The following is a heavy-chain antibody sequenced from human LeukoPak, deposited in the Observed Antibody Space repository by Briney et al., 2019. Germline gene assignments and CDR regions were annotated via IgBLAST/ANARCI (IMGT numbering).Heavy chain of an antibody. D-gene: IGHD2-15*01. J-gene: IGHJ6*02. V-gene: IGHV4-34*01. CDR2: INHSGST. CDR1: GGSFSGYY. Sequence: SETLSLTCAVYGGSFSGYYWSWIRQPPGKGLEWIGEINHSGSTNYNPSLKSRVTISVDTSKNQFSLKLGSVTAADTAVYYCARHKGVAIPFYYGVDVWGQGTTFTVSS. CDR3: ARHKGVAIPFYYGVDV.